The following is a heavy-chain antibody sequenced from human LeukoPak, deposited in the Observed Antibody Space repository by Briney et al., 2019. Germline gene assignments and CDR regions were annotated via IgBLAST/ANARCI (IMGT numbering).Heavy chain of an antibody. V-gene: IGHV3-30*04. J-gene: IGHJ6*02. D-gene: IGHD2-21*01. CDR2: IKLDGSNK. CDR3: ARGGFPPKFYGIDL. Sequence: PGGSLRLSCAASGFTFGIHAVDWVRQAPGRGLKWAAEIKLDGSNKYYAVSVTGRSTTSRDHSKNTLYLQMNSLSAEDMAVSYCARGGFPPKFYGIDLWGHGTTVTVAS. CDR1: GFTFGIHA.